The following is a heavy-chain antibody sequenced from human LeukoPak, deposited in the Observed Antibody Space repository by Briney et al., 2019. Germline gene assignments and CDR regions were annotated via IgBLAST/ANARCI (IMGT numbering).Heavy chain of an antibody. Sequence: GGSLRLSCAVSGFTSSSYVMSWVRQAPGKGLEWVSAISGSGASTYYADSVKGRFTISRDNSKNTLYLQMNSLRADDTAVYFCAKDYPVGDHYWGQGTLVTVSS. J-gene: IGHJ4*02. CDR2: ISGSGAST. CDR1: GFTSSSYV. CDR3: AKDYPVGDHY. D-gene: IGHD3-10*01. V-gene: IGHV3-23*01.